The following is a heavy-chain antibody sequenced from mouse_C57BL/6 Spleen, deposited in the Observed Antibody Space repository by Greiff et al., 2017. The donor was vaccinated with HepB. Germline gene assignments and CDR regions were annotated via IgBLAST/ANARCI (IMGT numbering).Heavy chain of an antibody. Sequence: QVQLQQSGAELARPGASVKLSCKASGYTFTSYGISWVKQRTGQGLEWIGEIYPRSGNTYYNEKFKGKATLTADKSSSTAYMELRSLTSEDSAVYFCARGGYDYDGAYGMDDWGQGTSVTVSS. CDR1: GYTFTSYG. D-gene: IGHD2-4*01. V-gene: IGHV1-81*01. J-gene: IGHJ4*01. CDR2: IYPRSGNT. CDR3: ARGGYDYDGAYGMDD.